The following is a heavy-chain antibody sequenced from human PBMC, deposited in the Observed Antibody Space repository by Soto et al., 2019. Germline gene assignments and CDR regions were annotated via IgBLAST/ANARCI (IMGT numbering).Heavy chain of an antibody. CDR2: IYNSGNT. J-gene: IGHJ4*02. Sequence: QVQLQESGPGLVKPSETLSLTCTVSGGSIGNYYWSWIRQPPGKGLEWIGYIYNSGNTNYNPSLKSRVTISVDTSKNQFSLKVNSVTAADTAVYFCARQQREGYDSLFGYWGQGTLVTVSS. CDR1: GGSIGNYY. CDR3: ARQQREGYDSLFGY. D-gene: IGHD5-12*01. V-gene: IGHV4-59*01.